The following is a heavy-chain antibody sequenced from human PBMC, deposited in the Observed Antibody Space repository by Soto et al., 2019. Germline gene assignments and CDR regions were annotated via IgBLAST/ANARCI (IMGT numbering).Heavy chain of an antibody. J-gene: IGHJ6*02. D-gene: IGHD2-21*01. CDR1: GGSISSYY. CDR3: ERVVGVGLYYYYYGMDV. V-gene: IGHV4-59*01. Sequence: SETLSLTCTVSGGSISSYYWSWIRQPPGKGLEWIGYIYYSGSTNYNPSLKSRVTISVDTSKNQFSLKLSSVTAADTAVYYCERVVGVGLYYYYYGMDVWGQGTTVTVSS. CDR2: IYYSGST.